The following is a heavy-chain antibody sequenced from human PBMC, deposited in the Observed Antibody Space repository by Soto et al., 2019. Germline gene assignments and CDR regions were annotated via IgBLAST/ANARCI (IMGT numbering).Heavy chain of an antibody. CDR1: EFAFSDYY. CDR2: ISSSGSTI. J-gene: IGHJ4*02. D-gene: IGHD4-17*01. V-gene: IGHV3-11*01. CDR3: ARDRATVTTFQGTYFDY. Sequence: GGSLRLSCAAAEFAFSDYYMSWIRQTPGKGLEWVSYISSSGSTIYYADSVKGRFTISRDNAKNSLYLQMNSLRAEDTAVYYCARDRATVTTFQGTYFDYWGQGTLVPVSP.